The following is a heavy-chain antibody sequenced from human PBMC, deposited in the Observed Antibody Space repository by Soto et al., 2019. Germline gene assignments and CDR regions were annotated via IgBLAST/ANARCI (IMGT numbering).Heavy chain of an antibody. CDR1: GGSISSRSHY. CDR2: IYYSGST. V-gene: IGHV4-39*01. CDR3: ARPVIARDAFDI. D-gene: IGHD3-16*02. Sequence: SETLSLTCTVSGGSISSRSHYWGWIRQPPGKGLEWIGSIYYSGSTYYNPSLKSRVTISVDTSRNQFSLKLSSVTAADTAVYYCARPVIARDAFDIWGQGTMVTVSS. J-gene: IGHJ3*02.